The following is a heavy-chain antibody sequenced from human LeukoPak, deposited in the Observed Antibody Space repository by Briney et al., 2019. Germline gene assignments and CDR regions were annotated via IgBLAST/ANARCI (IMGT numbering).Heavy chain of an antibody. J-gene: IGHJ4*02. CDR3: ARSQWRKADY. CDR1: GGSFSGYY. Sequence: SETLSLTCAVYGGSFSGYYWSWIRQPPGKGLEWIGEINHSGSTNYNPSLKSRVTISVDTSKNQFSLKLSSVTAADTAVYYCARSQWRKADYWGQGTLVTVSS. V-gene: IGHV4-34*01. CDR2: INHSGST. D-gene: IGHD6-19*01.